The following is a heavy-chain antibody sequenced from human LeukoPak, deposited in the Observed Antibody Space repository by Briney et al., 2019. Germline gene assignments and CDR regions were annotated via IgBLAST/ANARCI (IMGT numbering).Heavy chain of an antibody. CDR1: GFTFSSYT. V-gene: IGHV3-23*01. CDR2: ISDRARNT. J-gene: IGHJ4*02. CDR3: TTRLQHHFDY. Sequence: GGSLRLSCATSGFTFSSYTMNWVRQTPGTGLEWVSTISDRARNTHYADSVNGRFTISRDDFLNMVYLQMDRLTVEDTAVYYCTTRLQHHFDYWGQGTQVTVSS. D-gene: IGHD4-11*01.